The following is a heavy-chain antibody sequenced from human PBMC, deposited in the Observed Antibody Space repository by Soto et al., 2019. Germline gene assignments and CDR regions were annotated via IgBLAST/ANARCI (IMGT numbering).Heavy chain of an antibody. J-gene: IGHJ6*02. V-gene: IGHV5-51*01. CDR2: IYPGDSDT. CDR1: GYTFTNYW. CDR3: AASIFYYGMDV. Sequence: GESVKISCXGSGYTFTNYWIGWVRQMPGKGLEWMGIIYPGDSDTKYNPPFQGQVTISADKSITTTYLQWSSLKASDPAIYYCAASIFYYGMDVWGQGTTVTVSS.